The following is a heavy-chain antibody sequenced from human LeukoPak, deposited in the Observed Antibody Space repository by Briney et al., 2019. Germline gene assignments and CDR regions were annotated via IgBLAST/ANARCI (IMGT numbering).Heavy chain of an antibody. V-gene: IGHV4-4*07. CDR2: IYASGST. D-gene: IGHD3-22*01. J-gene: IGHJ4*02. Sequence: SETLSLTCSGDSPSDYYWNWIRQPAGKGPEWIGRIYASGSTTYNPPLKSRVNTSRNRFSMSLSSVTAADTAVYYCARARYDSSGYYYFDFWGQGILVTVSS. CDR3: ARARYDSSGYYYFDF. CDR1: GDSPSDYY.